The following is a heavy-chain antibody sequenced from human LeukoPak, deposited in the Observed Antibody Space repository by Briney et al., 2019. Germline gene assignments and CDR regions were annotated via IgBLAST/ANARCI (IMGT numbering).Heavy chain of an antibody. CDR3: ARVTPDCGGDCYNYYFDY. Sequence: SVKVSCKASGGTFSSYAISWVRQAPGQGLEWMGGIIPIFGTANYAQKFQGRVTITTDESTSTAYVELGSLRSEDTAVYYCARVTPDCGGDCYNYYFDYWGQGTLVTVSS. D-gene: IGHD2-21*02. J-gene: IGHJ4*02. V-gene: IGHV1-69*05. CDR1: GGTFSSYA. CDR2: IIPIFGTA.